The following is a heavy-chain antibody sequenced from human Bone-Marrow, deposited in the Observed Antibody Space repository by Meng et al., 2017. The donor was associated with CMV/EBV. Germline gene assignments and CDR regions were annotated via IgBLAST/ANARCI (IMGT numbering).Heavy chain of an antibody. J-gene: IGHJ6*02. D-gene: IGHD3-3*01. Sequence: GESLKISCAASGFTFSGSAMHWGRQASGKGLEWVGRIRSKANSYATAYAASVKGRFTISRDDSKNTAYLQMNSLKTEDTAVYYCNLRFLDGYYYGMDVWGQGTTVTVSS. CDR1: GFTFSGSA. CDR3: NLRFLDGYYYGMDV. CDR2: IRSKANSYAT. V-gene: IGHV3-73*01.